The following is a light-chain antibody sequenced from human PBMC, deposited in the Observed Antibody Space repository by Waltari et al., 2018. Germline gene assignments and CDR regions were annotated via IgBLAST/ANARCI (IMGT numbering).Light chain of an antibody. CDR3: QKYVNLPAT. V-gene: IGKV3-20*01. J-gene: IGKJ1*01. Sequence: EIVLTQSPATLSLSPGERATLSCRASQSVVKYLAWYQQKPGQAPRLLIYDASTRATGIPDRFSGSGSGTDFSLNISRLEPEDFAVYYCQKYVNLPATFGQGTKVEI. CDR1: QSVVKY. CDR2: DAS.